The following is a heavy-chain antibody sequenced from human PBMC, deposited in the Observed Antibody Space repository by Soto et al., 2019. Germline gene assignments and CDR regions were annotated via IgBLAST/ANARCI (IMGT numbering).Heavy chain of an antibody. D-gene: IGHD6-19*01. J-gene: IGHJ4*02. CDR3: ARVPLSAGIAVAALFDY. Sequence: QVQLVQSGAEVKKPGSSVKVSCKASGGTFSSYAISWVRQAPGQGLEWMGGIIPIFGTANYAQKFQGRVTITADESTSTGYMELSSLRSEDTAVYYCARVPLSAGIAVAALFDYWGQGTLVTVSS. CDR1: GGTFSSYA. V-gene: IGHV1-69*01. CDR2: IIPIFGTA.